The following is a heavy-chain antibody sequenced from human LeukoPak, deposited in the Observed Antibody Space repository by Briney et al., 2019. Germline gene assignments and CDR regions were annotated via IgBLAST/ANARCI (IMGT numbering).Heavy chain of an antibody. CDR2: ISYSGST. Sequence: PSQTLSLTCTVSGGSFSSGGSYWSWIRQHPGKGLQWIGYISYSGSTYYNPSLKSRVTLSVDTSKNQFSLKLSSVTAADTAVYYCARWWKEGATAGYFDYWGQGTLVTVSP. J-gene: IGHJ4*02. CDR1: GGSFSSGGSY. CDR3: ARWWKEGATAGYFDY. D-gene: IGHD1-26*01. V-gene: IGHV4-31*03.